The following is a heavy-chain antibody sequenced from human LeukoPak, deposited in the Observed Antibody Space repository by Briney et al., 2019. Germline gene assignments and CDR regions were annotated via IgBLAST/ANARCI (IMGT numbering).Heavy chain of an antibody. Sequence: SETLSLTCTVSGGSISNYYWNWIRQSAGKGLEWIGRLYTNENTNYNPSLESRVTMSVDTSKKHFSLRLTSMTAADTAVYYCARGRSGTTFLRDAFGIWGQGTMVTVSS. V-gene: IGHV4-4*07. CDR1: GGSISNYY. CDR2: LYTNENT. D-gene: IGHD2-2*01. J-gene: IGHJ3*02. CDR3: ARGRSGTTFLRDAFGI.